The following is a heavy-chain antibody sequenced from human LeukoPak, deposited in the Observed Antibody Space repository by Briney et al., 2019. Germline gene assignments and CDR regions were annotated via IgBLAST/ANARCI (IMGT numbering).Heavy chain of an antibody. CDR3: ARDDTNYDSKNWFDP. Sequence: ASVKVSCKASGYTFTGYYMHWVRQAPGQGLEWMGWINPNSGGTNYAQKFQGRVTMTRDTSISTAYMGLSRLRSDDTAVYYCARDDTNYDSKNWFDPWGQGTLVTVSS. D-gene: IGHD3-22*01. CDR2: INPNSGGT. V-gene: IGHV1-2*02. CDR1: GYTFTGYY. J-gene: IGHJ5*02.